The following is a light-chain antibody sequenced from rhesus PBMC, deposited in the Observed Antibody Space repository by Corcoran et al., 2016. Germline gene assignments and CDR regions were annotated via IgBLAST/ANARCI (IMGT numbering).Light chain of an antibody. J-gene: IGKJ1*01. Sequence: DIVMTQTPLSLPVTPGEPASISCRSSQSLLDSEDGNTYLDWYLQKPGQSPQPLIYEVSNRAFGVPGSVSGSVSDTDFTLKISRGEAEDVGFYYCMQYTHIPWTFGQGTKVEIK. CDR3: MQYTHIPWT. V-gene: IGKV2-86*01. CDR1: QSLLDSEDGNTY. CDR2: EVS.